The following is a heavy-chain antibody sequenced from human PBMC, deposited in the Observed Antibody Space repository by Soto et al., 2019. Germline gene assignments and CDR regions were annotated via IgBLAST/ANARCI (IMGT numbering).Heavy chain of an antibody. Sequence: ASVKVSCKASGYTFTSYDINWVRQATGQGLEWMGWMNPNSGNTGYAQKFQGRVTMTRNTPISTAYMELGSLRSEDTAVYYWARALPRPPLKIGWFDPWGQGTLVTVSS. CDR2: MNPNSGNT. CDR1: GYTFTSYD. J-gene: IGHJ5*02. CDR3: ARALPRPPLKIGWFDP. D-gene: IGHD3-10*01. V-gene: IGHV1-8*01.